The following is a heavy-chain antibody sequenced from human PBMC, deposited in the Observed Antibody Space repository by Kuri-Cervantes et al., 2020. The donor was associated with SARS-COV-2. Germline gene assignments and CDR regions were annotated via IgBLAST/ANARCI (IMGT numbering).Heavy chain of an antibody. CDR3: ARHTAMTTLYGWFDP. D-gene: IGHD4-11*01. J-gene: IGHJ5*02. CDR2: ISAYNGNT. V-gene: IGHV1-18*04. CDR1: GYTFTSYG. Sequence: SVKVSCKASGYTFTSYGISWVRQAPGQGLEWMGWISAYNGNTNYAQKLQGRVTMTTDTSTSTAYMELRSLRSDDTAVYYCARHTAMTTLYGWFDPWGQGTLVTVSS.